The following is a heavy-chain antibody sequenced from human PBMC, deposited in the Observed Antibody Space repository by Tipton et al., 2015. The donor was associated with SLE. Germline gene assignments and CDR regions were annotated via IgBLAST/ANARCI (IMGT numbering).Heavy chain of an antibody. CDR3: AREERNGHLNYLDF. CDR2: INHSGST. D-gene: IGHD2-8*01. Sequence: TLSLTCSVSDGSISSSNYWSWIRLPPGRGLEWVGEINHSGSTNYNPSLKSRVTISVDTSRNHFSLKLSSVTAADSAVYFCAREERNGHLNYLDFWGQGTLVPVSS. V-gene: IGHV4-4*01. CDR1: DGSISSSNY. J-gene: IGHJ4*02.